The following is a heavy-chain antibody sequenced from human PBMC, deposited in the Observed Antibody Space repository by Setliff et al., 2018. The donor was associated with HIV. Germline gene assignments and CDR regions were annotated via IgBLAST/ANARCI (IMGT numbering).Heavy chain of an antibody. Sequence: AGGSLRLSCEASGYTFSSYAVSWVRQVPGKGLEWVSAITGSGGRTHYADSVKGRFTISRDNSKNTLYLRMDSLRAEDTAIYYCAKDSRRGDAYNVGVFDFWGQGTMVTVSS. V-gene: IGHV3-23*01. CDR2: ITGSGGRT. CDR3: AKDSRRGDAYNVGVFDF. CDR1: GYTFSSYA. D-gene: IGHD3-10*01. J-gene: IGHJ3*01.